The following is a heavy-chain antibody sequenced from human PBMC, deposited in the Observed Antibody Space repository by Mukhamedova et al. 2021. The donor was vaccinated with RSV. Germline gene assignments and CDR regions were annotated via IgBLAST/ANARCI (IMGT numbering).Heavy chain of an antibody. CDR2: IGGTVEST. CDR3: ADRMVGAGAFDY. D-gene: IGHD2-8*01. J-gene: IGHJ4*02. Sequence: SYAMMWVRQAPGKGLEWVSSIGGTVESTYYADSVTGRFAISRDNSNYTLFLQMNNLGAEDTAVYYSADRMVGAGAFDYLGQGTL. CDR1: SYA. V-gene: IGHV3-23*01.